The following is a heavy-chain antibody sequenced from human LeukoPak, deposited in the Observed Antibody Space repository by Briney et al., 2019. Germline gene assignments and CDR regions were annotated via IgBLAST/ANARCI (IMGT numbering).Heavy chain of an antibody. V-gene: IGHV3-30*02. Sequence: GGSLRLSCAASGFTFSSYSMHWVRQAPGKGLEWVAFIRYDGSNKYYADSVKGRFTISRDNSKNTLYLQMNSLRAEDTAVYYCAKVDPNWGSTFGAFDIWGQGTMVTVSS. J-gene: IGHJ3*02. CDR1: GFTFSSYS. D-gene: IGHD7-27*01. CDR3: AKVDPNWGSTFGAFDI. CDR2: IRYDGSNK.